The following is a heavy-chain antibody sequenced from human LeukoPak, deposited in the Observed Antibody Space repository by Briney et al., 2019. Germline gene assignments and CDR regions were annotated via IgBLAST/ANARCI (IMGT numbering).Heavy chain of an antibody. V-gene: IGHV3-30*18. D-gene: IGHD6-13*01. CDR2: ISYDGSDK. J-gene: IGHJ4*02. CDR1: GFTLSSYG. Sequence: PGGSLRLSCAASGFTLSSYGMHWVRQAPGKGLEWVAVISYDGSDKYYADSVKGRFTISRDNSKNTLYLQMNSLRAEDTAVYYCAKDRIHSSSWTGDFDYWGQGTLVTVSS. CDR3: AKDRIHSSSWTGDFDY.